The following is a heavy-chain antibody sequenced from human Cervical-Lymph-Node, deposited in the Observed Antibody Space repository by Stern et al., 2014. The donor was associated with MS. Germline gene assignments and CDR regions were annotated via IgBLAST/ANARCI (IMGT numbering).Heavy chain of an antibody. Sequence: VQLVESGAGVKRPGASVKVACKASGYAFTNYYIHWVRQAPGQGLEWMAIINTSSGITSSLRKFQGRLTMTRDTSTSTVYMELSSLGSDDTAIYYCARAMSYSDEYDYFVYDPFDIWGQGTAVTVSS. CDR1: GYAFTNYY. J-gene: IGHJ3*02. D-gene: IGHD3-16*01. CDR3: ARAMSYSDEYDYFVYDPFDI. V-gene: IGHV1-46*01. CDR2: INTSSGIT.